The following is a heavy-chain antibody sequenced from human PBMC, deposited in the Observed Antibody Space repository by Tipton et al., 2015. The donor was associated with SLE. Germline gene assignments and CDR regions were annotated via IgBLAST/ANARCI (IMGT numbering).Heavy chain of an antibody. CDR2: IYYSGST. Sequence: TLSLTCTVSGGSISSSSYYWGWFRQPPGKGLEWIGYIYYSGSTNYNPSLKSRVTISVDTSKNQFSLKLSSVTAADTAVYYCARGTSIFGVVRHFDYWGQGTLVTVSS. D-gene: IGHD3-3*01. V-gene: IGHV4-61*05. CDR3: ARGTSIFGVVRHFDY. CDR1: GGSISSSSYY. J-gene: IGHJ4*02.